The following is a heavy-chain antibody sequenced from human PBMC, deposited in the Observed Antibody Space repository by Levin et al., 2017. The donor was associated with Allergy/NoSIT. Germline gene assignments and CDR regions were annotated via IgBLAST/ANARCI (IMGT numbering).Heavy chain of an antibody. CDR2: ISSSSSTI. CDR3: ARDLSDAITGTTRAFDY. D-gene: IGHD1-7*01. J-gene: IGHJ4*02. Sequence: GGSLRLSCAASGFTFSSYSMNWVRQAPGKGLEWVSYISSSSSTIYYADSVKGRFTISRDNAKNSLYLQMNSLRDEDTAVYYCARDLSDAITGTTRAFDYWGQGTLVTVSS. CDR1: GFTFSSYS. V-gene: IGHV3-48*02.